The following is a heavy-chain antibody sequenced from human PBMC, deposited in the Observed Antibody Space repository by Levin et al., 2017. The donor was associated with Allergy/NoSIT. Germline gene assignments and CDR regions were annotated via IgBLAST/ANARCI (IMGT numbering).Heavy chain of an antibody. CDR1: GFTFSSYV. CDR3: AKDLVTGTWYWRGPDY. Sequence: GESLKISCAASGFTFSSYVMIWFRQPPGKALEWVSTVSDSGGNTFYADSVKGRFTISRDNSRDTLYLQMNSLRSEDTAVYYCAKDLVTGTWYWRGPDYWGQGTLVTVSS. J-gene: IGHJ4*02. D-gene: IGHD6-13*01. V-gene: IGHV3-23*01. CDR2: VSDSGGNT.